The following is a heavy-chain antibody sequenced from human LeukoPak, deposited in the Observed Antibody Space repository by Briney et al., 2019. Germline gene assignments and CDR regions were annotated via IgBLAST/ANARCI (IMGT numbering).Heavy chain of an antibody. CDR1: GGSFSGYY. D-gene: IGHD3-22*01. CDR2: INHSGST. CDR3: ARLVRYCYDSSGYPDNRYYYFYMDV. Sequence: SETLSLTCAVYGGSFSGYYWSWIRQPPGKGLEWIGEINHSGSTNYNPSLKSRVTISVDTSKNQFSLKLSSVTAADTAVYYCARLVRYCYDSSGYPDNRYYYFYMDVWGKGTTVTISS. J-gene: IGHJ6*03. V-gene: IGHV4-34*01.